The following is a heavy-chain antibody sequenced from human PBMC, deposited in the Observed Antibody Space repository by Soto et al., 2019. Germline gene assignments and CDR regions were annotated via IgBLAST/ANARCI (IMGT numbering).Heavy chain of an antibody. J-gene: IGHJ4*02. V-gene: IGHV5-51*01. CDR3: ARRAGSSSWYEFDY. CDR1: GYSFTSYW. Sequence: GESLKISCKGSGYSFTSYWIGWVRQMPGKGLEWMGIIYPGDSDTRYSPSFQGQVTISADKTISTAYLQWSSLKASDTALYDCARRAGSSSWYEFDYWGQGTLVTVSS. D-gene: IGHD6-13*01. CDR2: IYPGDSDT.